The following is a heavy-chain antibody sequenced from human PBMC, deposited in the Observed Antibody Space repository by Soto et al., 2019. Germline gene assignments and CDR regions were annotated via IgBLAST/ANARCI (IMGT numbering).Heavy chain of an antibody. V-gene: IGHV3-30*18. CDR3: AKDLGDCSGGSCYSELDY. Sequence: GGSLRLSCAASGFTFSSYGMHWVRQAPGKGLEWVAVISYDGSNKYYADSVKGRFTISRDNSKNTLYLQMNSLRAEDTAVYYCAKDLGDCSGGSCYSELDYWGQGTLVTVSS. CDR1: GFTFSSYG. CDR2: ISYDGSNK. D-gene: IGHD2-15*01. J-gene: IGHJ4*02.